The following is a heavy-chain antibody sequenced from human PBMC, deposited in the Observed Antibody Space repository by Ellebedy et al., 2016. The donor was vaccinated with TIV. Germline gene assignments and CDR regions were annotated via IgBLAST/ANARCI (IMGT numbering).Heavy chain of an antibody. Sequence: MPSETLSLTCTVSGGSMISDDHYWSWVRQPPGKGLEWISYIYYSGPTYYNPSLKHRLTLSIDRSKGQVSLKLASVTAADTAVYYCARGGGDRPHALDLWGQGTMVTVSS. CDR3: ARGGGDRPHALDL. V-gene: IGHV4-30-4*01. CDR1: GGSMISDDHY. J-gene: IGHJ3*01. CDR2: IYYSGPT. D-gene: IGHD3-10*01.